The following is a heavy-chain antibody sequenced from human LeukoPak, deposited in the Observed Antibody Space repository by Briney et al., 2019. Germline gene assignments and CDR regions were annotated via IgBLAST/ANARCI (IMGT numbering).Heavy chain of an antibody. D-gene: IGHD3-10*01. Sequence: ASVKVSCKASGYTFTSYDINWVRQATGQGLEWVGWMNPNSGNTGYAQKFQGRVTITRNTSISTAYMELSSLRSEDTAVYYCARGIPTGFGEFAYYYYYYMDVWGKGTTVTVSS. CDR3: ARGIPTGFGEFAYYYYYYMDV. CDR1: GYTFTSYD. CDR2: MNPNSGNT. V-gene: IGHV1-8*03. J-gene: IGHJ6*03.